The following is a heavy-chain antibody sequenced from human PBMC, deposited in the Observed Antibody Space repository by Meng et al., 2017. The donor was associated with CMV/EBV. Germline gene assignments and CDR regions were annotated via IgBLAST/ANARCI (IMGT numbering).Heavy chain of an antibody. J-gene: IGHJ4*02. V-gene: IGHV1-69*04. Sequence: SVKVSCKASGYTFTSYDINWVRQATGQGLEWMGRIIPILGIANYAQKFQGRVTITADKSTSTAYMELSSLRSEDTAVYYCAREEDSYGYDYWGQGTLVTVSS. CDR2: IIPILGIA. CDR1: GYTFTSYD. CDR3: AREEDSYGYDY. D-gene: IGHD5-18*01.